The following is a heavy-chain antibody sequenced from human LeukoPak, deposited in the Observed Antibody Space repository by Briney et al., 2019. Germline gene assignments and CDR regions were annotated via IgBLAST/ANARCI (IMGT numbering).Heavy chain of an antibody. J-gene: IGHJ6*03. D-gene: IGHD1-26*01. V-gene: IGHV3-23*01. Sequence: GGSLRLSCAASGFTFSRNAMSWVRQAPGKGPEWVSSGSGGSTYYADSVKGRFTISRDNSKNTLYLQMNSLRAEGTAVYYCAKRSGSYGYYYYMDVWGKGTTVTVTS. CDR2: GSGGST. CDR3: AKRSGSYGYYYYMDV. CDR1: GFTFSRNA.